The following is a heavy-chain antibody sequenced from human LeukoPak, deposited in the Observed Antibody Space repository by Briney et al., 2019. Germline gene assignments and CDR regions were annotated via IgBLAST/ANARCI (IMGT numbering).Heavy chain of an antibody. J-gene: IGHJ4*02. D-gene: IGHD3-16*02. V-gene: IGHV3-48*02. CDR2: ISSSSSTI. CDR1: GFTFSSYA. CDR3: ARDSRDYVWGSYRGGFDY. Sequence: GGSLRLSCAASGFTFSSYAMSWVRQAPGKGLEWVSYISSSSSTIYYADSVKGRFTISRDNAKNSLYLQMDSLRDEDTAVYYCARDSRDYVWGSYRGGFDYWGQGTLVTVSS.